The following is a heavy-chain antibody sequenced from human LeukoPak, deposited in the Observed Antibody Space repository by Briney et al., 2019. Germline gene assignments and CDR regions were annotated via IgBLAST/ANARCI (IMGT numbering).Heavy chain of an antibody. J-gene: IGHJ4*02. D-gene: IGHD5-12*01. CDR2: IRYDGSNK. CDR1: GFTFSSYG. CDR3: AKGGRGYSGYDLDY. V-gene: IGHV3-30*02. Sequence: GGSLRLSCAASGFTFSSYGMHWVRQAPGKGLEWVAFIRYDGSNKYYADSVKGRFTISRDNSKNTLYLQMNSLRAEDTAGYYCAKGGRGYSGYDLDYWGQGTLVTVSS.